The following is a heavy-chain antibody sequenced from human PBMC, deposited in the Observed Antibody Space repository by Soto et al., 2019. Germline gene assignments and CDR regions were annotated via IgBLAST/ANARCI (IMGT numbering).Heavy chain of an antibody. CDR1: GYGFTTYG. D-gene: IGHD1-1*01. CDR3: ARGRYGDY. J-gene: IGHJ4*02. V-gene: IGHV1-18*01. CDR2: ISAHNGNT. Sequence: QVHLVQSGAEVKKPGASVKVSCKGSGYGFTTYGITWVRQAPGQGLEWMAWISAHNGNTNYAQKRQGRVTVPRATSTSTAYMELRSLRSDDTAVYYCARGRYGDYWGQGALVTVSS.